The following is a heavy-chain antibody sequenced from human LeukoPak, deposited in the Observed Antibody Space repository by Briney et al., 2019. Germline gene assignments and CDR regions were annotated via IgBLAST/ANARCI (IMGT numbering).Heavy chain of an antibody. V-gene: IGHV4-38-2*02. D-gene: IGHD3-10*01. J-gene: IGHJ4*02. CDR3: ARDGFLWFGDSTNY. Sequence: SETLSLTCAVSGYSISSGYYWGWIRQPPGKGLEWIGSIYHSGSTYYNPSLKSRVTISVDTSKNQFSLKLSSVTAADTAVYYCARDGFLWFGDSTNYWGQGTLVTVSS. CDR2: IYHSGST. CDR1: GYSISSGYY.